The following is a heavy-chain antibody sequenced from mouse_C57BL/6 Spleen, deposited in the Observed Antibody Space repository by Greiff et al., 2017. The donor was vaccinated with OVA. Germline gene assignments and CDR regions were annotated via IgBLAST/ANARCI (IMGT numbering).Heavy chain of an antibody. CDR3: VREKPYGSSPGYFDV. CDR1: GFSFNTYA. D-gene: IGHD1-1*01. J-gene: IGHJ1*03. V-gene: IGHV10-1*01. Sequence: EVQVVESGGGLVQPKGSLKLSCAASGFSFNTYAMNWVRQAPGKGLEWVARIRSKSNNYATYYADSVKDRFTISRDDSESMLYLQMNNLKTEDTAMYDCVREKPYGSSPGYFDVWGTGTTVTVSS. CDR2: IRSKSNNYAT.